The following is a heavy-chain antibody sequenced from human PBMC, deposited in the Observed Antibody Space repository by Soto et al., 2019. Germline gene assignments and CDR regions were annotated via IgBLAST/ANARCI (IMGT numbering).Heavy chain of an antibody. CDR2: ISYDGSNK. V-gene: IGHV3-30*18. CDR1: GFTFSSYG. CDR3: AKDQEDTAMVRGTFDY. Sequence: GGSLILSCAASGFTFSSYGMHWVRQEPGKGLEWVAVISYDGSNKYYADSVKGRFTISRDNSKNTLYLQMNSLRAEDTAVYYCAKDQEDTAMVRGTFDYWGQGTLVTVSS. J-gene: IGHJ4*02. D-gene: IGHD5-18*01.